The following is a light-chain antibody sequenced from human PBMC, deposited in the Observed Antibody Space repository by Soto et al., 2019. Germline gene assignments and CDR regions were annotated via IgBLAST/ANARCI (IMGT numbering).Light chain of an antibody. Sequence: QSALTQPPSASGSPGQSVTISCTGTSSDIGGYNYVSWYQLHPGKAPKLMVYEVSKRPSGVPDRFSGSRSGNTASLTVSGLQAEAEADYYCSSYGGSNNLLFGGGTKLTVL. CDR2: EVS. J-gene: IGLJ2*01. CDR1: SSDIGGYNY. CDR3: SSYGGSNNLL. V-gene: IGLV2-8*01.